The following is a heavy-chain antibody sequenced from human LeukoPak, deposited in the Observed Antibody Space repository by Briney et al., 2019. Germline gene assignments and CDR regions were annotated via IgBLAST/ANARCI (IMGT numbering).Heavy chain of an antibody. Sequence: PGGSLRLSCAASGFTLSSYWMSWVRQAPGKGLEWVANIKQDGSEKYYVDSVKGRFTISRDNAKNSLYLQMNSLRAEDTAVYYCARVYWGDYFDYWGQGTLVTVSS. V-gene: IGHV3-7*01. J-gene: IGHJ4*02. CDR1: GFTLSSYW. CDR2: IKQDGSEK. CDR3: ARVYWGDYFDY. D-gene: IGHD3-16*01.